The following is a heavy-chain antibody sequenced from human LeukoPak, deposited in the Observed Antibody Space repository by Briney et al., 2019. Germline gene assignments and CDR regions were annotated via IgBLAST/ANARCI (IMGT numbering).Heavy chain of an antibody. J-gene: IGHJ4*02. CDR3: ARRGMTTVRGGDY. CDR1: GGSISSYY. Sequence: SETLSLTCTVSGGSISSYYWSWIRQPPGKGLEWIGYIYYSGSTNYNPSLKSRVTISVDTSKNQFSLKLSSVTAADTAVYYCARRGMTTVRGGDYWGQGTLVTVSS. D-gene: IGHD4-17*01. CDR2: IYYSGST. V-gene: IGHV4-59*08.